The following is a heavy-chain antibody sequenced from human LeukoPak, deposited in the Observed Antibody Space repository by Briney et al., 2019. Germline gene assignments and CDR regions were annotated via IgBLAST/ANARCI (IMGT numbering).Heavy chain of an antibody. CDR1: GGSFSGYY. Sequence: SETLSLTCAVYGGSFSGYYWSWIRQPPGKGLEWIGEINHSGSTNYNPSLKSRVTISVDTSKNQFSLKLSPVTAADTAVYYCARGLYSYGTLFDYWGQGTLVTVSS. V-gene: IGHV4-34*01. D-gene: IGHD5-18*01. CDR2: INHSGST. CDR3: ARGLYSYGTLFDY. J-gene: IGHJ4*02.